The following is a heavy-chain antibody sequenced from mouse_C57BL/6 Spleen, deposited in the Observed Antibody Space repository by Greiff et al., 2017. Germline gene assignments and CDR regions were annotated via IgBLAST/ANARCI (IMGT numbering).Heavy chain of an antibody. V-gene: IGHV1-82*01. CDR3: ARSMVHDY. Sequence: QVQLQQSGPELVKPGASVKISCKASGYAFSSSWMNWVKQRPGKGLEWIGRIYPGDGDTNYNGKFKGKATRTADKSSSTAYMQLSSLTSEASAVYFCARSMVHDYWGQGTTLTVSS. D-gene: IGHD2-2*01. J-gene: IGHJ2*01. CDR2: IYPGDGDT. CDR1: GYAFSSSW.